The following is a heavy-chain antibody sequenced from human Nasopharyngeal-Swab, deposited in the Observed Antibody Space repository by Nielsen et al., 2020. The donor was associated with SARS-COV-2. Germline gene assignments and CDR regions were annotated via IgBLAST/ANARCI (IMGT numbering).Heavy chain of an antibody. Sequence: GESLKISCAASGFIFDDYAMNWVRQAPGKGLEWVSGITWNGGSIGCAESVKGRFTISRDSAKNSLYLQMNSLRAEDTALYYCARDKSSTVTTFDYWGQGTLVTVSS. CDR3: ARDKSSTVTTFDY. CDR2: ITWNGGSI. V-gene: IGHV3-20*04. CDR1: GFIFDDYA. J-gene: IGHJ4*02. D-gene: IGHD4-17*01.